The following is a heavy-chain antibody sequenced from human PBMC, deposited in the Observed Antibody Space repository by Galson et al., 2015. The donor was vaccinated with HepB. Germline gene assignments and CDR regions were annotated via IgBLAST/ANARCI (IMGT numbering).Heavy chain of an antibody. Sequence: SLRLSCAASGFTFSSYGMHWVRQAPGKGLEWVAVISYEGSNKYYADSVKGRFTITRDNSKNTLYLRMNSLRAEDTAVYYCAKDQDGTTSFYYYYGMDVWGQGTTVTVSS. CDR3: AKDQDGTTSFYYYYGMDV. J-gene: IGHJ6*02. D-gene: IGHD1-7*01. V-gene: IGHV3-30*18. CDR2: ISYEGSNK. CDR1: GFTFSSYG.